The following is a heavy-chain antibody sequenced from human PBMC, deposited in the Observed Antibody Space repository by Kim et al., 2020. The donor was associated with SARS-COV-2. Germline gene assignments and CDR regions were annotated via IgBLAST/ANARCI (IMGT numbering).Heavy chain of an antibody. CDR3: ARVRAYSSREFDY. V-gene: IGHV4-61*01. J-gene: IGHJ4*02. Sequence: SETLSLTCTVSGGSVSSGSYYWSWIRQPPGKGLEWIGYIYYSGSTNYNPSLKSRVTISVDTSKNQFSLKLSSVTAADTAVYYCARVRAYSSREFDYWGQGTLVTVSS. D-gene: IGHD3-22*01. CDR2: IYYSGST. CDR1: GGSVSSGSYY.